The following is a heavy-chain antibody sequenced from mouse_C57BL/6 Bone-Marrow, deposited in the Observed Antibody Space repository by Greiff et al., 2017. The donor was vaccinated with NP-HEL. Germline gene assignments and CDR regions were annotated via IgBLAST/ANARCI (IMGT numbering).Heavy chain of an antibody. D-gene: IGHD3-3*01. J-gene: IGHJ2*01. Sequence: EVKLVESGGGLVKPGGSLKLSCAASGFTFSSYAMSWVRQTPEKRLEWVATISDGGSYTYYPDNVKGRFTISRDNAKNNLYLQMSHLKSEDTAMCYCARRGPYFDYWGQGTTLTVSS. CDR2: ISDGGSYT. CDR1: GFTFSSYA. CDR3: ARRGPYFDY. V-gene: IGHV5-4*03.